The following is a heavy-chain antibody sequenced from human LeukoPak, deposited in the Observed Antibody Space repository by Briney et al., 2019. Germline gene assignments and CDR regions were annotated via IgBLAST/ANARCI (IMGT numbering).Heavy chain of an antibody. CDR1: GYILTGFY. J-gene: IGHJ4*02. CDR2: INPNNGGT. V-gene: IGHV1-2*06. D-gene: IGHD3-22*01. Sequence: ASVKVSCEASGYILTGFYIHWVRQAPGQGLEWMGRINPNNGGTEYAQRFQGRVTMTGDTSSSTAYMELSSLKSDDTAVYYCARENGNYYENDYWGQGTLVTVSS. CDR3: ARENGNYYENDY.